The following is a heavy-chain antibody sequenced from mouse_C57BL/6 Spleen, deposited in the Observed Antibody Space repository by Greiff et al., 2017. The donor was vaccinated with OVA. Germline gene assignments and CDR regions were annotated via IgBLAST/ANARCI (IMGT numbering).Heavy chain of an antibody. V-gene: IGHV1-82*01. CDR3: ARRSYYYGSSPDWYFDV. Sequence: VQLQQSGPELVKPGASVKISCKASGYAFSSSWMNWVKQRPGKGLEWIGRIYPGDGDTNYNGKFKGKATLTADKSSSTAYMQLSSLTSEDAAVYVCARRSYYYGSSPDWYFDVWGTGTTVTVSS. CDR1: GYAFSSSW. J-gene: IGHJ1*03. CDR2: IYPGDGDT. D-gene: IGHD1-1*01.